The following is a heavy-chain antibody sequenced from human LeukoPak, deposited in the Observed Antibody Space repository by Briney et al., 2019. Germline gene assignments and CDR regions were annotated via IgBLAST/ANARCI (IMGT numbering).Heavy chain of an antibody. V-gene: IGHV4-4*07. CDR3: AKEYSSGWSSYFDY. D-gene: IGHD6-19*01. CDR2: IYTSGST. J-gene: IGHJ4*02. Sequence: TSETLSLTCTVSGGSISSYYWSWIRQPAGKGLEWIGRIYTSGSTNYNPSLKSRVTMSVDTSKNQFSLKLSSVTAADTAVYYCAKEYSSGWSSYFDYWGQGTLVTVSS. CDR1: GGSISSYY.